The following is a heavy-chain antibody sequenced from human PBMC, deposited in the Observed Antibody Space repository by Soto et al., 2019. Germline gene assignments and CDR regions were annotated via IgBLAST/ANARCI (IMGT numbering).Heavy chain of an antibody. D-gene: IGHD5-18*01. Sequence: GGSLRLSCAASGFTFSSYWMSWVRQAPGKGLEWVANIKQDGSNKYYADSVKGRFTISRDNSKNTLYLQMNSLRAEDTAVYYCAKTYSSDFDYWGQGTLVTVSS. J-gene: IGHJ4*02. CDR1: GFTFSSYW. CDR3: AKTYSSDFDY. CDR2: IKQDGSNK. V-gene: IGHV3-7*01.